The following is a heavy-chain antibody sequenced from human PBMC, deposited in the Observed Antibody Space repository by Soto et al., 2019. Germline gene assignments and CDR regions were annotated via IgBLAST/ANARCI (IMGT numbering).Heavy chain of an antibody. CDR1: GGTFSSYT. Sequence: QVQLVQSGAEVKKPGSSVEVSCKASGGTFSSYTISWVRQAPGQGLEWMGRIIPILGIANYAQKFQGRVTITADKSTSTAYMELSSLRSEDTAVYYCASLRDRNHYYYYMDVWGKGTTVTVSS. CDR2: IIPILGIA. CDR3: ASLRDRNHYYYYMDV. D-gene: IGHD1-1*01. V-gene: IGHV1-69*02. J-gene: IGHJ6*03.